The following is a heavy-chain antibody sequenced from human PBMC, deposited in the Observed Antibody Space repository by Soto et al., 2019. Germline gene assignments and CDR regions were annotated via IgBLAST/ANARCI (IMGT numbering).Heavy chain of an antibody. CDR1: GFYFTNYG. V-gene: IGHV3-21*01. D-gene: IGHD2-2*01. Sequence: PGGSLRLFCEVSGFYFTNYGINWVRQAPGKGLEWVSSVSKSDYTYYSDSVKGRFTISRDNAKNSVFLQMNSLRAEDTAVYYCAREDSIIIPAVSDFWGQGTLVTVSS. CDR2: VSKSDYT. J-gene: IGHJ4*02. CDR3: AREDSIIIPAVSDF.